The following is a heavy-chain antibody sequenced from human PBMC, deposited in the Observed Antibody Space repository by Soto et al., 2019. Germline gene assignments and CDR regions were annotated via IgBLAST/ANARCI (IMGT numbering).Heavy chain of an antibody. CDR2: ISGSGGST. CDR1: GFTFSSYA. Sequence: EVQLLESGGGLVQPGGSLRLSCAASGFTFSSYAMSWVRQAPGKVLEWVSAISGSGGSTYYADSVKGRFTISRDNSKNTLYLQMNSLRAEDTAVYYCAKDVGSWPYYFDYWGQGTLVTVSS. J-gene: IGHJ4*02. D-gene: IGHD6-13*01. CDR3: AKDVGSWPYYFDY. V-gene: IGHV3-23*01.